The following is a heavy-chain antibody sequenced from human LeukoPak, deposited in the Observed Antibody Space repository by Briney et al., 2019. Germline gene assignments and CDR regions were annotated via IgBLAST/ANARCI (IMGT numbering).Heavy chain of an antibody. D-gene: IGHD2-2*01. CDR3: ASPPPSDIVVVPAAIGEYFQH. J-gene: IGHJ1*01. V-gene: IGHV4-38-2*01. Sequence: SETLSLTCAVSGYSISSSYYWGWIRQPPGKGLEWIGSIYHSGSTYYNPSLKSRVTISVDTSKNQFSLKLSSVTAADTAVYYCASPPPSDIVVVPAAIGEYFQHWGQGTLVTVSS. CDR2: IYHSGST. CDR1: GYSISSSYY.